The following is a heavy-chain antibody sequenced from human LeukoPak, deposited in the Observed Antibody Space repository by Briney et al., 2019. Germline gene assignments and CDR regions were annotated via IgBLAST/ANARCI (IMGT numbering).Heavy chain of an antibody. V-gene: IGHV3-30*02. CDR2: IRYDGSNK. CDR3: AKDSNPITMVRGVPDY. J-gene: IGHJ4*02. D-gene: IGHD3-10*01. CDR1: GFTFSSYG. Sequence: PGGSLRLSCAASGFTFSSYGMHWVRQAPGKGLEWVAFIRYDGSNKYYADSVKGRSTISRDNSKNTLYLQMNSLRAEDTAVYYCAKDSNPITMVRGVPDYWGQGTLVTVSS.